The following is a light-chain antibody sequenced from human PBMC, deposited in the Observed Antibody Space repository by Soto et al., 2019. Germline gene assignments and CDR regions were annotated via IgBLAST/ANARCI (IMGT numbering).Light chain of an antibody. CDR2: KVS. V-gene: IGKV2-30*01. Sequence: DVVMTQSPLSLPVTLGQPAPISCSFTQGPVYSEENPYLNWFQQRPVQSPRRLIYKVSNRDSGVPDRLSGSGSGTDFTLKIRRVEAEDVGVYYCMQGTHWPPVWTFGQGTKVEIK. CDR1: QGPVYSEENPY. J-gene: IGKJ1*01. CDR3: MQGTHWPPVWT.